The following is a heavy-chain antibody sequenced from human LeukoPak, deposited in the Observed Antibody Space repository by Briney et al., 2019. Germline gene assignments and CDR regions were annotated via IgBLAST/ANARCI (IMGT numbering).Heavy chain of an antibody. Sequence: PSETLSLTCAVYGGSFSGYYWSWIRQPPGKGLEWIGEINHSGSTNYNPSLKSRVTISVDTSKNQFSLKLSSVTAADTAVYYCARGGSGSYSFRPTIWFDPWGQGTLVTVSS. V-gene: IGHV4-34*01. CDR2: INHSGST. D-gene: IGHD3-10*01. CDR1: GGSFSGYY. J-gene: IGHJ5*02. CDR3: ARGGSGSYSFRPTIWFDP.